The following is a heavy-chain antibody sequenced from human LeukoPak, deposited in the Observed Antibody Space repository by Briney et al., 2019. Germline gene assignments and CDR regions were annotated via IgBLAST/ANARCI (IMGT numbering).Heavy chain of an antibody. J-gene: IGHJ4*02. CDR1: GGSINNYY. V-gene: IGHV4-4*07. D-gene: IGHD2-21*02. Sequence: SETLSLTCTVSGGSINNYYWSWIRQPAGKGLEWIGRIYTSGTTNYNPSLKSRVTMSVDTSKSQFSLKLTSVTAADTAVYYCARGPYCGADCYFDYWGQGTLVTVSS. CDR2: IYTSGTT. CDR3: ARGPYCGADCYFDY.